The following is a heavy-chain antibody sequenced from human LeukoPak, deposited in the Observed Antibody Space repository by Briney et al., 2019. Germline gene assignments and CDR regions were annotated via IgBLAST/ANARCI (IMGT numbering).Heavy chain of an antibody. J-gene: IGHJ5*02. CDR3: ARTTAFTMIVVVTENWFDP. V-gene: IGHV1-18*01. CDR1: GYTFTSYG. Sequence: AASVKVSCKASGYTFTSYGISWVRQAPGQGLEWMGWISAYNGNTNYAQKLQGRVTMTTDTSTSTAYMELRSLRSDDTAVYYCARTTAFTMIVVVTENWFDPWGQGTLVTVSS. CDR2: ISAYNGNT. D-gene: IGHD3-22*01.